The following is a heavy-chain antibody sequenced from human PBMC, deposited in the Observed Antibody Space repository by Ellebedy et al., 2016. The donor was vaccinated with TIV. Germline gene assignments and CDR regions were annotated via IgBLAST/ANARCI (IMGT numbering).Heavy chain of an antibody. D-gene: IGHD3-10*01. CDR1: GGSISTYY. V-gene: IGHV4-59*12. Sequence: MPSETLSLTCTVSGGSISTYYWSWIRQPPGKGLEWIGYIYYTGSTLYNPSLRNRVSISVDTSKNQFSLQLSSVTAADTAVYYCARDRRGSYDFWGQGTLIAVSS. J-gene: IGHJ4*02. CDR2: IYYTGST. CDR3: ARDRRGSYDF.